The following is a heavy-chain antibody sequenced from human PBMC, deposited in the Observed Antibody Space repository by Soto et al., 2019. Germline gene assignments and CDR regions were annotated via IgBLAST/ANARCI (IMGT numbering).Heavy chain of an antibody. CDR2: ISHSGSA. J-gene: IGHJ3*01. Sequence: QVQLQESGPGRVKPSWTLSLTCAVSGGSVSSSNWWSWVRQSPGKGLEWMGEISHSGSAHYNPSLKSGTTLYLDKSKNQFSLRLTSVTAADTAVYYCARVPGVVVSADDAFDVWGPGTRVIVSS. CDR3: ARVPGVVVSADDAFDV. D-gene: IGHD2-21*02. V-gene: IGHV4-4*02. CDR1: GGSVSSSNW.